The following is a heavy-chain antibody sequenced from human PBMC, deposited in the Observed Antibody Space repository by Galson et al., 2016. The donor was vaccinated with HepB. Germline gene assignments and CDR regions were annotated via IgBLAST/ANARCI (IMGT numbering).Heavy chain of an antibody. D-gene: IGHD1-14*01. V-gene: IGHV3-69-1*01. Sequence: MTWVRQAPGKGPEWVSTFGDGGDIYYADSVKGRFTISRDNAKNSLYLQMNSLRDEDTAIYFCARDGNHGYDMDYWGQGTLVTVAS. CDR3: ARDGNHGYDMDY. CDR2: FGDGGDI. J-gene: IGHJ4*02.